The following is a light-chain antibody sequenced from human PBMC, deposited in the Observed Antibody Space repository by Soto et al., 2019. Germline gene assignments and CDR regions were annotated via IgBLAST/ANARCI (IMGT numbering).Light chain of an antibody. J-gene: IGLJ2*01. Sequence: QSALTQPPSASGSPGQSVTISCTGTTSDIGRYNYVSWYQQHPGKAPKLMIYDVTNRPSGVPDRFSGSKSGNTASLTVSGLQAEDEADYYCSSYAGSNNLVFGGGTKVTVL. CDR3: SSYAGSNNLV. CDR2: DVT. CDR1: TSDIGRYNY. V-gene: IGLV2-8*01.